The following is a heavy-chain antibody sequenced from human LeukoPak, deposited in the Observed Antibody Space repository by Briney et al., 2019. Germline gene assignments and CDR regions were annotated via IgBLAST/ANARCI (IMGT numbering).Heavy chain of an antibody. CDR2: IIPIFGTA. CDR3: ATLGNYGSGSYYFDY. D-gene: IGHD3-10*01. J-gene: IGHJ4*02. Sequence: SVNVSCKASGRTFSSYAISWVRQAPGQGLEWMGGIIPIFGTANYAQKFQGRVTITADESTRTAYMELSSLRSEDTAVYYCATLGNYGSGSYYFDYWGQGTLVTVSS. CDR1: GRTFSSYA. V-gene: IGHV1-69*01.